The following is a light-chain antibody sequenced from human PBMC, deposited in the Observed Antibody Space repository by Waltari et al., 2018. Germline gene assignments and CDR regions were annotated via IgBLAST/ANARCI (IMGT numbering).Light chain of an antibody. V-gene: IGKV3-20*01. J-gene: IGKJ1*01. CDR3: HQYVXSPAT. CDR2: HAS. CDR1: QSVSTX. Sequence: SGWAXQSVSTXXAWAQQKPGQAPRLLIYHASTRATVIXDRFSGSGSGTDFSLTXSRLEPEDFAMYYCHQYVXSPATFGQGTKVEIK.